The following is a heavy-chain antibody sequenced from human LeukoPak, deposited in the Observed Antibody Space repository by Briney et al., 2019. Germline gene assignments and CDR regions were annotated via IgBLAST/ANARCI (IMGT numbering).Heavy chain of an antibody. Sequence: GGSLRLSCVASGFTFSSYSMNWVRQAPGKGLEWVSYTSSSRRTKYYADSVKGRFTISRDNAKNSLYLQMNSLGADDMAVYYCARRGGYGDSYWYFDLWGRGTLVTVSS. CDR1: GFTFSSYS. CDR3: ARRGGYGDSYWYFDL. J-gene: IGHJ2*01. CDR2: TSSSRRTK. D-gene: IGHD4-17*01. V-gene: IGHV3-48*01.